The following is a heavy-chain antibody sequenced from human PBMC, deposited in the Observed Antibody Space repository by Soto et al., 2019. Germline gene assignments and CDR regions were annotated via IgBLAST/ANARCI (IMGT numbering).Heavy chain of an antibody. CDR1: GGSFSGYY. D-gene: IGHD2-2*01. CDR2: INHSGST. Sequence: PSETLSLTCAVYGGSFSGYYWSWIRQPPGKGLEWIGEINHSGSTNYNPSLKSRVTISVDTSKNQFSLKLSSVAAADTAVYYCARGGEDVVVPAAIPLYYYFDYWGQGTLVTVSS. J-gene: IGHJ4*02. V-gene: IGHV4-34*01. CDR3: ARGGEDVVVPAAIPLYYYFDY.